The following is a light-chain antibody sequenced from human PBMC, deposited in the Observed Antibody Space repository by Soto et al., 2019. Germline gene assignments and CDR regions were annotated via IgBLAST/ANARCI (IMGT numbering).Light chain of an antibody. CDR2: AAS. CDR3: QKYNSAPWT. J-gene: IGKJ1*01. V-gene: IGKV1-27*01. Sequence: DIHMTQSPCSLSASVGDRVTITCRASQGISSYLAWYQQKPGKVPKLLIYAASTLQSGVPSRFSGSGSGTDFTLTISSLQPEDVATYYCQKYNSAPWTFGQGTKVEIK. CDR1: QGISSY.